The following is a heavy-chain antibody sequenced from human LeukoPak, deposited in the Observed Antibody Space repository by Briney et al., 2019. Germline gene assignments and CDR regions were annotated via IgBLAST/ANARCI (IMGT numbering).Heavy chain of an antibody. J-gene: IGHJ4*02. CDR1: EFTFSNYD. V-gene: IGHV3-13*05. CDR3: ARVGNGRSWDY. Sequence: GGSLRLSCVASEFTFSNYDIHWVRQPTGKGLEWVSSIGTGGDPYYPGSVKGRFTISREDAKNSLYLQMNSLRAGDTAVYYCARVGNGRSWDYWGQGTLVSVSS. D-gene: IGHD2-15*01. CDR2: IGTGGDP.